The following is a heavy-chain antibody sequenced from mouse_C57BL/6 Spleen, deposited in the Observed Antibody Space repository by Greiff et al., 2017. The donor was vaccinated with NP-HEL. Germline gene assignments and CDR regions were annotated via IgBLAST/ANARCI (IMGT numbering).Heavy chain of an antibody. J-gene: IGHJ1*03. CDR2: IHPNSGST. CDR3: APLANWDWYFDV. Sequence: QVQLKQSGAELVKPGASVKLSCKASGYTFTSYWMHWVKQRPGQGLEWIGMIHPNSGSTNYNEKFKSKATLTVDKSSSTAYMQLSSLTSEDSAVYYCAPLANWDWYFDVWGTGTTVTVSS. CDR1: GYTFTSYW. V-gene: IGHV1-64*01. D-gene: IGHD4-1*01.